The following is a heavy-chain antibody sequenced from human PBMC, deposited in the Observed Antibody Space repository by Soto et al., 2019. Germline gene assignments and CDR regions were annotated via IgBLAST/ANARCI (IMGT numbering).Heavy chain of an antibody. D-gene: IGHD5-12*01. Sequence: PGGSLRLSCAASGFTFSSYGMHWVRQAPGKGLEWVAVISYDGSNKYYADSVKGRFTISRDNSKNTLYLQMNSLRAEDTAVYYCDSGLYAFDIWGQGTMETV. CDR2: ISYDGSNK. J-gene: IGHJ3*02. CDR3: DSGLYAFDI. CDR1: GFTFSSYG. V-gene: IGHV3-30*03.